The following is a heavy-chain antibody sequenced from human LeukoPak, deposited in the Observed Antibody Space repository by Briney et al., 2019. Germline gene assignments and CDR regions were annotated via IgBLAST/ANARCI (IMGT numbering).Heavy chain of an antibody. CDR2: ISGSGGST. CDR3: AKDCTSTNCYVDY. CDR1: GFTSGSYA. Sequence: GGSLRLSCAASGFTSGSYAMSWVRQAPGKGLEWVSAISGSGGSTYYADSVKGRFTISRDNSKNTLYLQMNSLRAEDTALYYCAKDCTSTNCYVDYWGQGTLVTDSS. J-gene: IGHJ4*02. D-gene: IGHD2-2*01. V-gene: IGHV3-23*01.